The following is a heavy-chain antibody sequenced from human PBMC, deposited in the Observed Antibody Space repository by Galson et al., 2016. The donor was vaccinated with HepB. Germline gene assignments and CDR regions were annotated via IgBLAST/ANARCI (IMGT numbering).Heavy chain of an antibody. CDR2: VGGGGGNT. Sequence: SLRLSCAASGFTFSGYEMAWVRQTPAKGLEWVSTVGGGGGNTHCADSVKGRFTISRDNSKNTLYLQMNSLKVEDTAVYFCVKDRASRLSSRGWLVHDAFDLWGHGTTVIVSS. CDR1: GFTFSGYE. D-gene: IGHD6-19*01. CDR3: VKDRASRLSSRGWLVHDAFDL. V-gene: IGHV3-23*01. J-gene: IGHJ3*01.